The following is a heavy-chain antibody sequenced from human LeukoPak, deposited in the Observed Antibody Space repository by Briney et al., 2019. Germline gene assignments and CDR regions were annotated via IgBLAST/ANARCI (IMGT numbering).Heavy chain of an antibody. CDR1: GFTFSSYA. Sequence: PGRSLRLSCAASGFTFSSYAMHWVRQAPGKGLEWVAVISYDGSNKHYADSVKGRFTISRDNSKNTLYLQMNSLRAEDTAVYYCARVEETHAFDIWGQGTMVTVSS. V-gene: IGHV3-30-3*01. D-gene: IGHD5-24*01. J-gene: IGHJ3*02. CDR2: ISYDGSNK. CDR3: ARVEETHAFDI.